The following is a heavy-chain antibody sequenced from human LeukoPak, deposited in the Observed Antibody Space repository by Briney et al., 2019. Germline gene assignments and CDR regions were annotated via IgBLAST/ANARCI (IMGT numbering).Heavy chain of an antibody. CDR3: AKDRTSYPRSGSYYLGAFDI. D-gene: IGHD3-10*01. Sequence: GGSLRLSCAASGFTFSSYAMTWVRQTPGKGLEWVSSLSGSGGGTWYAGSVKGRFTISRDNSKNTLYLQMNSLRAEDTAVYYCAKDRTSYPRSGSYYLGAFDIWGHGTMVTVSS. J-gene: IGHJ3*02. V-gene: IGHV3-23*01. CDR1: GFTFSSYA. CDR2: LSGSGGGT.